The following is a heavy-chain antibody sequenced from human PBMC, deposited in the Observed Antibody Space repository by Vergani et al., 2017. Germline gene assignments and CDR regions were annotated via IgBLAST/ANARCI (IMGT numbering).Heavy chain of an antibody. V-gene: IGHV1-46*01. J-gene: IGHJ5*02. Sequence: QVQLVQSGAEVKKPGASVKVSCKASGYTFTSYYMHWVRQAPGKGLEGRGIINPSGGSTSYAQKFQGRVTMTRDTSTSSVYMELSTLRTEDTAVYYWARGSRSSPRLVLGWFDPWGQGTLVTVSS. CDR2: INPSGGST. CDR3: ARGSRSSPRLVLGWFDP. D-gene: IGHD4/OR15-4a*01. CDR1: GYTFTSYY.